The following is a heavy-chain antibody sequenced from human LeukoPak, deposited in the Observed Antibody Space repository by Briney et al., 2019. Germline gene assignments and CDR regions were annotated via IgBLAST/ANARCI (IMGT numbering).Heavy chain of an antibody. CDR2: ISSSGSTI. V-gene: IGHV3-11*01. CDR3: ARDRGIVATTINWFDP. D-gene: IGHD5-12*01. CDR1: GFTFSDYY. Sequence: PGGSLRLSCAASGFTFSDYYMSWIRQAPGKGLEWVSYISSSGSTIYYADPVKGRFTISRDNAKNSLYLQMNSLRAEDTAVYYCARDRGIVATTINWFDPWGQGTLVTVSS. J-gene: IGHJ5*02.